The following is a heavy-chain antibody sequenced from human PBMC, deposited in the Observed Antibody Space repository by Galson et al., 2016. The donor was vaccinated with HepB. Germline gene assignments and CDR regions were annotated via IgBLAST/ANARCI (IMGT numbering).Heavy chain of an antibody. J-gene: IGHJ4*02. D-gene: IGHD6-19*01. CDR1: EFTFNAYG. Sequence: SLRLSCAASEFTFNAYGMIWVRQAPGKGLEWVSLIGATGGTTYYADSVKGRFTISRDNSKNTLYLQMNSLRAEDTAVYFCARGGWYGEEVDFDSWGQGTLVTVSS. V-gene: IGHV3-23*01. CDR2: IGATGGTT. CDR3: ARGGWYGEEVDFDS.